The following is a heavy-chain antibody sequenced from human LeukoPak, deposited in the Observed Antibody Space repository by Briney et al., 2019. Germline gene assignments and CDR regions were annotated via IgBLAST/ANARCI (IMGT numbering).Heavy chain of an antibody. CDR3: ARDFYDILTGYYTDY. CDR2: INSDGSST. CDR1: GFTFSSYW. J-gene: IGHJ4*02. D-gene: IGHD3-9*01. V-gene: IGHV3-74*01. Sequence: GGPLRLSCAASGFTFSSYWMHWVRQAPGKGLVWVSRINSDGSSTSYADSVKGRFTISRDNAKNTLYLQMNSLRAEDTAVYYCARDFYDILTGYYTDYWGQGTLVTVSS.